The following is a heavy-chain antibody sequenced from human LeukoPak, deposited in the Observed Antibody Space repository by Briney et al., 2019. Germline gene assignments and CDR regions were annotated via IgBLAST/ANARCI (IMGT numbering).Heavy chain of an antibody. D-gene: IGHD4-17*01. CDR2: IVVGSGNT. V-gene: IGHV1-58*02. CDR1: GFTFISSA. CDR3: ATTYGGYNWFDL. J-gene: IGHJ5*02. Sequence: ASVKVSCKASGFTFISSAMQWVRQARGQRLEWIGWIVVGSGNTNYAQKFQERVTITRDMSTSTAYMELSSLRSEDTAVYYCATTYGGYNWFDLWGQGTLVAVSS.